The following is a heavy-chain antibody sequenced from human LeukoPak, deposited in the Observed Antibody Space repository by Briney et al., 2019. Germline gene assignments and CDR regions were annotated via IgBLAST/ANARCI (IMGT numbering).Heavy chain of an antibody. V-gene: IGHV1-46*01. D-gene: IGHD3-22*01. CDR2: INPSGGST. Sequence: ASVKVSCKASGYTFTSYYMHWVRQAPGQGLEWMGIINPSGGSTSHAQKFQGRVTMTRDTSTSTVYMELSSLRSEDTAVYYCARRADYYDSSGYGSVDYWGQGTLVTVSS. CDR3: ARRADYYDSSGYGSVDY. CDR1: GYTFTSYY. J-gene: IGHJ4*02.